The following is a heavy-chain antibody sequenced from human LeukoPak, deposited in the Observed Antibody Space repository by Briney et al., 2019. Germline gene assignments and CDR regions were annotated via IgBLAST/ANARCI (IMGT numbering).Heavy chain of an antibody. CDR1: GFTLSSYS. Sequence: GGSLRLSCAAFGFTLSSYSMNWVRQAPGKGLEWVSSISSGSYIDYADSVKGRFSISRDNAKNSLYLQMNSLRAEDTAVYYCARKQGGIVGANGDDIWGQGTMVTVSS. CDR3: ARKQGGIVGANGDDI. J-gene: IGHJ3*02. CDR2: ISSGSYI. V-gene: IGHV3-21*04. D-gene: IGHD1-26*01.